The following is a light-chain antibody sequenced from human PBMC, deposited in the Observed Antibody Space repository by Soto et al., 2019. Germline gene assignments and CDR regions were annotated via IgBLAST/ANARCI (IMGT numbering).Light chain of an antibody. Sequence: DIQMTQSPSSLSASEGDRVTITCRASQSVNTYLNWYQHKPGKAPKLLIYAASSLQSGVPSRFSGSGSGTEFTLTISSLRPEDSAVYYCQQSSSAPLTFGPGTKVDIK. J-gene: IGKJ3*01. V-gene: IGKV1-39*01. CDR2: AAS. CDR1: QSVNTY. CDR3: QQSSSAPLT.